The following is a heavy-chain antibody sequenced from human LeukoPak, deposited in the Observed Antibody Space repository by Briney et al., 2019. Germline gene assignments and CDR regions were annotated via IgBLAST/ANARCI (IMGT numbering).Heavy chain of an antibody. V-gene: IGHV1-2*04. Sequence: ASVKVSCKASGYTFTGYYMHWVRQAPGQGLEWMGRINPNSGGTNYAQKFQGWVTMTRGTSISTAYMELSRLRSDDTAVYYCARSQTAGWFRYFDYWGQGTLVTVSS. CDR2: INPNSGGT. J-gene: IGHJ4*02. D-gene: IGHD6-13*01. CDR1: GYTFTGYY. CDR3: ARSQTAGWFRYFDY.